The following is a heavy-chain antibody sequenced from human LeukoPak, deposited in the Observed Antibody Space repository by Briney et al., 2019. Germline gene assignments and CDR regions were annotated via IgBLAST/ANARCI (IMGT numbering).Heavy chain of an antibody. CDR2: ISYDGSNK. J-gene: IGHJ3*02. D-gene: IGHD6-6*01. CDR1: GFAFSNYA. V-gene: IGHV3-30-3*01. Sequence: GGSLRLSCAASGFAFSNYAMHWVRQAPGKGLEWVAIISYDGSNKYYADSVKGRFTISRDNAKNSLYLQMNSLRAEDTAVYYCAREPFEYSSSSGAFDIWGQGTMVTVSS. CDR3: AREPFEYSSSSGAFDI.